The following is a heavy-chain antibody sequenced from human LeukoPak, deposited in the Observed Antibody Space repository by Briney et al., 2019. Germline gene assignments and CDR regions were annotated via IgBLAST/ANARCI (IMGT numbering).Heavy chain of an antibody. CDR2: INHNGEAI. CDR3: ARDYDWALDF. Sequence: GGSLRLSCAASGFPFSSRVMSWVRQAPGKGLEWIAYINHNGEAIYYPEFVKGRFIISRDNAKNTLFLQMNDLRDEDTAVYYCARDYDWALDFWGQGTLVTVSS. V-gene: IGHV3-48*02. J-gene: IGHJ4*02. CDR1: GFPFSSRV. D-gene: IGHD3-9*01.